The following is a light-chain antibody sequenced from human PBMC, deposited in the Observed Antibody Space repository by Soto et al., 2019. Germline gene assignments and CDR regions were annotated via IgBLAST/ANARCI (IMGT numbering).Light chain of an antibody. J-gene: IGLJ2*01. CDR1: SSDVGVHNF. Sequence: QSVLTQPPSASGSLGQSVTISCTGTSSDVGVHNFVSWYQQSPGKDPKLLIYEVTKRPAGVPDRFSGSKSGNTASLTVSGLQAEDEADYYCCTDTGRDFYILGGGTKLTVL. CDR3: CTDTGRDFYI. V-gene: IGLV2-8*01. CDR2: EVT.